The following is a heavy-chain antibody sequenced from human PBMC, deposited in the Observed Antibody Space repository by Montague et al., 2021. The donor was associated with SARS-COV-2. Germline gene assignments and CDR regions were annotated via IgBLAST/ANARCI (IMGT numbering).Heavy chain of an antibody. CDR3: ATEVVVGHYYYYYGMDV. V-gene: IGHV4-39*01. CDR2: IYYSGST. D-gene: IGHD2-15*01. Sequence: SETLSLTCTVSGGSISSSSYYWGWIRQPPGKGLEWIGSIYYSGSTYYNPSLMSRVTISVDTSKNQFSLKLSSVTAADTAVYYCATEVVVGHYYYYYGMDVWGQGTTVTVSS. CDR1: GGSISSSSYY. J-gene: IGHJ6*02.